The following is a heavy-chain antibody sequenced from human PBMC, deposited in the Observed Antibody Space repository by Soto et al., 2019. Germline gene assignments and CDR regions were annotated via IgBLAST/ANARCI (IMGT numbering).Heavy chain of an antibody. J-gene: IGHJ3*02. CDR2: INSDGSST. Sequence: GGSLRLSCAASGFTFSSYWMHWVRQAPGKGLVWVSRINSDGSSTSYADSVKGRFTISRDNAKNTLYLQMNSLRAEDTAVYYCAREDYDFWSGYYSGAFDIWGQGTMVTVSS. CDR3: AREDYDFWSGYYSGAFDI. D-gene: IGHD3-3*01. CDR1: GFTFSSYW. V-gene: IGHV3-74*01.